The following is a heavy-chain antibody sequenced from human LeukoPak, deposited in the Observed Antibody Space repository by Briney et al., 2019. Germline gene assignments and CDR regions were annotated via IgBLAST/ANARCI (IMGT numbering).Heavy chain of an antibody. CDR1: GYTFTGYY. CDR3: ARGGGFAYSNYQFEY. Sequence: ASVKVSCKASGYTFTGYYMHWVRQATGQGLEWMGWINPNSGGTSYAQKFQGRVTKTRDTSISTAYMELNKLRSDDTAVYYCARGGGFAYSNYQFEYWGQGTLVTVSS. J-gene: IGHJ4*02. V-gene: IGHV1-2*02. D-gene: IGHD4-11*01. CDR2: INPNSGGT.